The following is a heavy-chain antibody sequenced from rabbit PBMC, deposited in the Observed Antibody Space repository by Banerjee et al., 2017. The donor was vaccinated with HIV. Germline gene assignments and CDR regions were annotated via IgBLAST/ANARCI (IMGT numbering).Heavy chain of an antibody. J-gene: IGHJ4*01. D-gene: IGHD5-1*01. Sequence: QEQLEESGGDLVKPEGSLTLTCTASGFSFSNKYVMCWVRQAPGKGLEWIACINTSSGNTDYASWVNGRFTISSDNTQNTVSLQMNSLTAADTATYFCARNLGDWRNLWGQGTLVTVS. CDR3: ARNLGDWRNL. CDR2: INTSSGNT. CDR1: GFSFSNKYV. V-gene: IGHV1S45*01.